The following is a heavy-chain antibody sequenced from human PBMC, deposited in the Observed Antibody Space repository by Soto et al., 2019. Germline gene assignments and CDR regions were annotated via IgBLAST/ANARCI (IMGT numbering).Heavy chain of an antibody. CDR2: ISGGGGST. J-gene: IGHJ3*01. V-gene: IGHV3-23*01. Sequence: EVQLLESGGGLVQPGGSLRLSCAASGFTFGNYGMNWVRQAPGKGLEWVSGISGGGGSTYYADSVKGRFTISRDHSKNTVFLEMNSLRPEDTAVYYCAKGFIVVVTVLRPDDAFDVWGQGTLVTVSS. D-gene: IGHD2-21*02. CDR3: AKGFIVVVTVLRPDDAFDV. CDR1: GFTFGNYG.